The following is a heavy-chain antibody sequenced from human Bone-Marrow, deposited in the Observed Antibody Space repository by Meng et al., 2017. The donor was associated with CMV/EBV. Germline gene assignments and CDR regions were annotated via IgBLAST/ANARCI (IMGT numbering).Heavy chain of an antibody. V-gene: IGHV3-11*01. CDR1: GFTFSDYS. CDR2: ISSGGSST. CDR3: AKGQGSSSSGLDF. J-gene: IGHJ4*02. D-gene: IGHD6-6*01. Sequence: QVQLVQSGGGLVKPGGSLRLACVASGFTFSDYSMTWIRQAPGKGLECVAYISSGGSSTFYDDSVKGRFTISRDNAKNSLYLQMNSLRVEDTAVYYCAKGQGSSSSGLDFWGQGTLVTVSS.